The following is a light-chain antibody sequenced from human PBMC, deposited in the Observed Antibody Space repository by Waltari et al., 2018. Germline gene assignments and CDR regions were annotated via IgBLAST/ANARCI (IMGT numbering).Light chain of an antibody. Sequence: HSVLTQPPSAAVTPGQRVTISCSGSSPNIGPNHVYWSHQFPGRAPRLLIYADNRRPSGVPSRFSVSKSGTSASLVISGLRSDDESNYYCAAWDDSPSGYVFGTGTEVTVL. CDR3: AAWDDSPSGYV. CDR2: ADN. V-gene: IGLV1-47*01. CDR1: SPNIGPNH. J-gene: IGLJ1*01.